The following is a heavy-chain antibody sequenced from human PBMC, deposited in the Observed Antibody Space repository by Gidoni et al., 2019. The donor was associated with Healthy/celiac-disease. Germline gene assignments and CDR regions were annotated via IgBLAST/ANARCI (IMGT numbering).Heavy chain of an antibody. D-gene: IGHD2-21*02. CDR2: ISYDGSNK. V-gene: IGHV3-30*18. CDR1: GFTFSRYG. J-gene: IGHJ6*02. Sequence: QVQLVESGGGVVQPGRSLRLYCAASGFTFSRYGLHWVRQAPGKGLAWVAVISYDGSNKYYADSVKGRFTISRDNSKNTLYLQMNSLRAEDTAVYYCAKDGGNSLLGYYYYGMDVWGQGTTVTVSS. CDR3: AKDGGNSLLGYYYYGMDV.